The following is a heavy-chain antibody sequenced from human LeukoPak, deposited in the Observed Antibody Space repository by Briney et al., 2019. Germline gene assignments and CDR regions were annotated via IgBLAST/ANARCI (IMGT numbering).Heavy chain of an antibody. CDR1: GGSFSGYY. D-gene: IGHD2-15*01. V-gene: IGHV4-34*01. J-gene: IGHJ3*02. Sequence: SETLSLTCAVYGGSFSGYYWSWIRQPPGKGLEWIGEINHSGSTNYNPSLKSRVTISVDTSKNRFSLKLSSVTAADTAVYYCARSWGIYCSGGSCYSGDAFDIWGQGTMVTVSS. CDR2: INHSGST. CDR3: ARSWGIYCSGGSCYSGDAFDI.